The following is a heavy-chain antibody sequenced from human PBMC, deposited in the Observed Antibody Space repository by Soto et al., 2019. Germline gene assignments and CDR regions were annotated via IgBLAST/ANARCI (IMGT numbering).Heavy chain of an antibody. Sequence: SETLSLTCAVSGVSITTNGYSWSWIRQPPGKGLEWIGYIYPSGTIFYNPSLNSRVTISADTSNNQFSLKLTSVTAAGTAVYFCATYTAFAKYYFDYWGRGSLVTVSS. CDR3: ATYTAFAKYYFDY. J-gene: IGHJ4*02. V-gene: IGHV4-30-2*01. CDR1: GVSITTNGYS. CDR2: IYPSGTI. D-gene: IGHD3-16*01.